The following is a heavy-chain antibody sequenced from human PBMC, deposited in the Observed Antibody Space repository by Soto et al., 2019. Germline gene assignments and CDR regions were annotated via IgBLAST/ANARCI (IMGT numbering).Heavy chain of an antibody. CDR3: TTEGPYYFDY. V-gene: IGHV3-15*01. CDR2: IKSKTDGGTT. CDR1: GFSFSNAW. J-gene: IGHJ4*02. Sequence: GGSLRLSCAASGFSFSNAWMTWVRQAPGKGLEWVGHIKSKTDGGTTDYASPVEGRFTISRDDSKNTLYLQMDSLKTEDTAVYYCTTEGPYYFDYWGQGALVTV.